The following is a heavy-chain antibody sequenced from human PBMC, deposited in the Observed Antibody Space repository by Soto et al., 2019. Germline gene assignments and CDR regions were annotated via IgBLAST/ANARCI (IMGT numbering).Heavy chain of an antibody. Sequence: SETLSLTCAVSGGSISSGGYSWSWIRQPPGKGLEWIGYIYHSGSTYYNPSLKSRVTISVDRSKNQFSLKLSSVTAADTAVYYCAISYSSIHQLGFVFWCQGTLVTVFS. D-gene: IGHD6-13*01. V-gene: IGHV4-30-2*01. J-gene: IGHJ5*01. CDR3: AISYSSIHQLGFVF. CDR2: IYHSGST. CDR1: GGSISSGGYS.